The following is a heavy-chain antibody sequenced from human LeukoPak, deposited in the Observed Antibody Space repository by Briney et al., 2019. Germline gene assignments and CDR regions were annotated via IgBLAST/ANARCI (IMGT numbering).Heavy chain of an antibody. CDR2: INHSGST. V-gene: IGHV4-34*01. CDR1: GGSFSGYY. CDR3: ARDHGLRVITDAFDI. J-gene: IGHJ3*02. D-gene: IGHD3-22*01. Sequence: SETLSLTCAVYGGSFSGYYWSWIRQPPGKGLEWIGEINHSGSTNYNPSLKSRVTISVDTSKNQFSLKLSSVTAADTAVYYCARDHGLRVITDAFDIWGQGTMVTVSS.